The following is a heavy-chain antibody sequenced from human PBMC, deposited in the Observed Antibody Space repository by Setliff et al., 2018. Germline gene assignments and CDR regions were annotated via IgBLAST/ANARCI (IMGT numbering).Heavy chain of an antibody. CDR1: GGSISSSSYY. Sequence: ASETLSLTCTVSGGSISSSSYYWGWIRQPPGKGLEWIGSIYYSGSTYYNPSLKSRVTISVDTSKNQFSLKLSSVTAADTAVYYCARVRVVYYMDVWGKGTTVTVSS. CDR3: ARVRVVYYMDV. V-gene: IGHV4-39*07. D-gene: IGHD2-15*01. J-gene: IGHJ6*03. CDR2: IYYSGST.